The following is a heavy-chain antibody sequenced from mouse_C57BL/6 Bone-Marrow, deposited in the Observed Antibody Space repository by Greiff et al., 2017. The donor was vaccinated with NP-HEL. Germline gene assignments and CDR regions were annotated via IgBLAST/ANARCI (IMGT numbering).Heavy chain of an antibody. CDR2: VGPVNGGT. CDR3: TTRGFQYYFDY. Sequence: VPLQQSGAELVGPGASVKLSCTASGFNIKDDYMHWVKQRPEQGLEWIGWVGPVNGGTEYASKSQGKATITADTSSNTAYLQLSSLTSEDTAVYYCTTRGFQYYFDYWGQGTTLTVSS. CDR1: GFNIKDDY. J-gene: IGHJ2*01. V-gene: IGHV14-4*01.